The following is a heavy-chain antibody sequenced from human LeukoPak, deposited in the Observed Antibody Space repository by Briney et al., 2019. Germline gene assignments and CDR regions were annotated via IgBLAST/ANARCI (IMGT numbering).Heavy chain of an antibody. Sequence: GGSLRLSCAASGFRFSDYTMTWVRQAPGKGPEWVSAIGGRGGSTYYADSVKGRFTISRDNSKNTLYLQMNSLRAEDTAVYYCARLDRNYDFWSGLAKQNNWFDPWGQGTLVTVSS. J-gene: IGHJ5*02. CDR1: GFRFSDYT. CDR2: IGGRGGST. CDR3: ARLDRNYDFWSGLAKQNNWFDP. D-gene: IGHD3-3*01. V-gene: IGHV3-23*01.